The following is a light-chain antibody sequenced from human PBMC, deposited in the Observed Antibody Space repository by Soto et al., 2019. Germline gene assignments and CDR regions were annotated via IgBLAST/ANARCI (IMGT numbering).Light chain of an antibody. J-gene: IGKJ5*01. Sequence: EMLLTQSPATLSLSPGERATLSCRASQSVSSSYLAWYQQKPGQAPRLLIYGASSRATGIPDRFSGSGSGTDFTLTISSLEPEDFAVYYCQQRSNCPITFGQGTRLEIK. CDR2: GAS. CDR1: QSVSSSY. CDR3: QQRSNCPIT. V-gene: IGKV3D-20*02.